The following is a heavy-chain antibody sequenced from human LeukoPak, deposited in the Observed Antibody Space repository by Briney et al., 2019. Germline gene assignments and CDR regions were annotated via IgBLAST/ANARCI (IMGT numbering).Heavy chain of an antibody. CDR1: GGTFSSYA. J-gene: IGHJ4*02. V-gene: IGHV1-69*05. D-gene: IGHD4-17*01. CDR2: IIPIFGTA. Sequence: ASVKVSCKASGGTFSSYAISWVRQAPGQGPEWMGRIIPIFGTANYVQKSQGRVTITTDESTSTAYMELSSLRSEDTAVYYCARGSDYGDYVGGDYWGQGTLVTVSS. CDR3: ARGSDYGDYVGGDY.